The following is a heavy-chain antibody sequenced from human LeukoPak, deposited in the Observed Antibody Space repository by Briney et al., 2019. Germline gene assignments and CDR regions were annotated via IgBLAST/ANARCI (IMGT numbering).Heavy chain of an antibody. D-gene: IGHD2-2*01. CDR1: GGSFSGYY. CDR3: SAKPGGYCSSTSCYWEAP. Sequence: SETLSLTCAVSGGSFSGYYWSWIRQPPGRGLEWFGEINHSGGTNYNPSLESRRTISVDTSKRQYFLNLRSVIAADAAAYYCSAKPGGYCSSTSCYWEAPWGQGTLVTVSS. CDR2: INHSGGT. J-gene: IGHJ5*01. V-gene: IGHV4-34*01.